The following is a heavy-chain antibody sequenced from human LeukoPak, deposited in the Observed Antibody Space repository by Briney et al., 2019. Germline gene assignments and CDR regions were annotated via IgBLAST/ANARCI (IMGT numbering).Heavy chain of an antibody. Sequence: SETLSLTCTVSGGSISSGGYYWSWIRQHPGKGLEWIGYIYYSGSTCYNPSLKSRVTISVDTSKNQFSLKLSSVTAADTAVYYCARNGYSSQNYYYYYMDVWGKGTTVTVSS. D-gene: IGHD5-18*01. CDR3: ARNGYSSQNYYYYYMDV. CDR1: GGSISSGGYY. CDR2: IYYSGST. V-gene: IGHV4-31*03. J-gene: IGHJ6*03.